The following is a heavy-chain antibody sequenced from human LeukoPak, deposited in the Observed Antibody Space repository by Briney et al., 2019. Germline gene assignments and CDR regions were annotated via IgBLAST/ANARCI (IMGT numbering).Heavy chain of an antibody. V-gene: IGHV4-4*07. CDR1: GGPIFSYY. J-gene: IGHJ6*03. CDR3: ARLKFYDSTGYSPGHYMDV. CDR2: LYPGVGT. Sequence: SETLSLTCTVSGGPIFSYYWSWIRQTAGKGLEWIGRLYPGVGTDYNPSLKSRVTMSVDTSKKQFALKLSAVTAADTAVYYCARLKFYDSTGYSPGHYMDVWGTGSTVGVSS. D-gene: IGHD3-22*01.